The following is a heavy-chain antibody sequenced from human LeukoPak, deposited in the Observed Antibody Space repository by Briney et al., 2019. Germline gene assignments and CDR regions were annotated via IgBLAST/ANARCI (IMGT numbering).Heavy chain of an antibody. D-gene: IGHD2-21*02. CDR2: ISVSGNT. CDR3: AKAPAYCAGDCRFFFDY. V-gene: IGHV3-23*01. CDR1: GFTLSSYA. J-gene: IGHJ4*02. Sequence: GGSLRLSCAASGFTLSSYAMSWVRQGPGKGLEWVSTISVSGNTYHADSVKGRFTISRDNSKSTLYLQVNSLREEDTAVYYCAKAPAYCAGDCRFFFDYWGQGTLVTVSS.